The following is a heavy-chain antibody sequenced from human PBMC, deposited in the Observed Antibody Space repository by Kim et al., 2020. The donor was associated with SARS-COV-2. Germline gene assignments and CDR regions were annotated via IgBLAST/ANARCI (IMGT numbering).Heavy chain of an antibody. J-gene: IGHJ5*02. CDR1: GGSISSSSYY. CDR2: IYYSGST. V-gene: IGHV4-39*01. CDR3: ASGMGQWLVDP. Sequence: SETLSLTCTVSGGSISSSSYYWGWIRQPPGKGLEWIGSIYYSGSTYYNPSLKSRVTISVDTSKNQFSLKLSSVTAADTAVYYCASGMGQWLVDPWGQGTLVTVSS. D-gene: IGHD6-19*01.